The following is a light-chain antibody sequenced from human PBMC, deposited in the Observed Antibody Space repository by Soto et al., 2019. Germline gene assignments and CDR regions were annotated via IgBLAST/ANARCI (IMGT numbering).Light chain of an antibody. CDR3: SSYTSSSTVV. Sequence: QSVLTQPASVSGSPGQSITISCTGTSSDVGGYNYVSWYQQHPGKAPKLMIYDVSNRPSWVSNRFSGSKSDNTASLTIYGLQAEDEADYYCSSYTSSSTVVFGGGPQLTVL. V-gene: IGLV2-14*01. CDR1: SSDVGGYNY. J-gene: IGLJ2*01. CDR2: DVS.